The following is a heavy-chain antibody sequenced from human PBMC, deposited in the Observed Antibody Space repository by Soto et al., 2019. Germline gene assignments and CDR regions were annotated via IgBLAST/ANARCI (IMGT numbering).Heavy chain of an antibody. Sequence: SETLSLTCAVSGGSSSGYYWSWVRQTPGKGLEWIGDINHTGGSNYNPSLKSRVMISVDTAKTQFSLNVTSVTAADTAVYYCAREVGYYSATRRNLYFDYWGPGTLVTVSS. V-gene: IGHV4-34*01. CDR2: INHTGGS. CDR1: GGSSSGYY. J-gene: IGHJ4*02. D-gene: IGHD2-2*01. CDR3: AREVGYYSATRRNLYFDY.